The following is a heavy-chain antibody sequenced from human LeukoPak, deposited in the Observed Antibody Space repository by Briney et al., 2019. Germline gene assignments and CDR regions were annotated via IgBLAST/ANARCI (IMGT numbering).Heavy chain of an antibody. D-gene: IGHD3-10*01. J-gene: IGHJ4*02. Sequence: SETLSLTCTVSGGSISSGSYYWSWIRQPAGKGLEWIGRMYTSGSTNYNPSLKSRVTISIGTSKNQFSLKLTSVTAADTAVYYCAKSGERRRPYYFDYWGQGTLVTVSS. CDR2: MYTSGST. CDR1: GGSISSGSYY. CDR3: AKSGERRRPYYFDY. V-gene: IGHV4-61*02.